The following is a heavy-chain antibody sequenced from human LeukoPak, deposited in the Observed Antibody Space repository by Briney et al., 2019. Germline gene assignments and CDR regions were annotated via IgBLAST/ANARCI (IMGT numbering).Heavy chain of an antibody. CDR3: ASRSYDYVWGSYAFDY. Sequence: PSGTLSLTCAVSGVSISSSNWWSWVRQPPGKGLEWIGEIYHSGSTNYNPSLKSRVTISVDKSKNQFSLKLSSVTAADTAVYYCASRSYDYVWGSYAFDYWGQGTLVTVSS. CDR2: IYHSGST. D-gene: IGHD3-16*01. J-gene: IGHJ4*02. CDR1: GVSISSSNW. V-gene: IGHV4-4*02.